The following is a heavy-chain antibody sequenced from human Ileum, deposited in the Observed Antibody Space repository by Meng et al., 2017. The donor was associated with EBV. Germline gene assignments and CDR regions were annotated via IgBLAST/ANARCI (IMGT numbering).Heavy chain of an antibody. CDR3: TRGINNDF. V-gene: IGHV3-21*01. CDR1: GFAFSVDT. Sequence: HLGGSGGGLFKLGCALSLSCQSSGFAFSVDTMHWVRQAPGKGMEWVSSISGSSTYLYYAESLKGRFTISRDNAKNSLYLQMTSLRAEDTAVYYCTRGINNDFWGQGTLVTVSS. CDR2: ISGSSTYL. J-gene: IGHJ4*02. D-gene: IGHD2-21*01.